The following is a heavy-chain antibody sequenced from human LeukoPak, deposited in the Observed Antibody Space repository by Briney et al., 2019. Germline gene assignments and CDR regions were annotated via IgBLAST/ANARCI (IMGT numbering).Heavy chain of an antibody. CDR2: IYYRQST. Sequence: SETLSLTCTVSGRSNSSSTYYGRWIRQPPGKGLERIGSIYYRQSTYYNPSLQSRVTISVDTSNNQFSLKLSDVPAADSAVFFCARGQWWDHRLGPPTYYFDYWGQRTLVTVPS. J-gene: IGHJ4*02. V-gene: IGHV4-39*07. CDR3: ARGQWWDHRLGPPTYYFDY. CDR1: GRSNSSSTYY. D-gene: IGHD2-15*01.